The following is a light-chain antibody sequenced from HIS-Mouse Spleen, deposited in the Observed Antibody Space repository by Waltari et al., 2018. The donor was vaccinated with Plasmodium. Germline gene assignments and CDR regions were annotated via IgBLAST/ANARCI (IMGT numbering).Light chain of an antibody. CDR1: SPNIGSNT. CDR2: SNN. CDR3: AAWDDSLNGWV. Sequence: QSVLTQPPSASGPPGQRVTISCSGSSPNIGSNTVNWYQQLPGTAPKLLIHSNNQRPSGVPDRFSGSKSGTSASLAISGLQSEDEADYYCAAWDDSLNGWVFGGGTKLTVL. V-gene: IGLV1-44*01. J-gene: IGLJ3*02.